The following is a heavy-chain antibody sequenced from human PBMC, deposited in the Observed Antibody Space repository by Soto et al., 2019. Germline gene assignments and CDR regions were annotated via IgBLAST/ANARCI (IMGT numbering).Heavy chain of an antibody. CDR3: XXXXXXXXXXXXEFDY. J-gene: IGHJ4*02. V-gene: IGHV3-33*01. CDR2: IWYDGSNK. Sequence: QVQLVESGGGVVQPGRSLRLSCAASGFTFSSYGMHWVRQAPGKXXEXXAVIWYDGSNKYYADSVKGRFTISRDNSKXXLXXXXXXXXXXXXXXXXXXXXXXXXXXXXXEFDYWGQGTLVTVSS. CDR1: GFTFSSYG.